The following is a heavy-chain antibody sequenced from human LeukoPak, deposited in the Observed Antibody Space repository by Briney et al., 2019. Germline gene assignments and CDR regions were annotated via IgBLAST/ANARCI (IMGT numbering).Heavy chain of an antibody. CDR2: IYTGRST. J-gene: IGHJ4*02. V-gene: IGHV4-4*07. Sequence: SETLSLTCTVSGGSISNYYWSWIRQPAGKGLEWIGRIYTGRSTNYNPSLKSRVTMSFDTSNNQFSLKLTSVTAADTAVYYCARESPRLIGDGYYLDSWGPGTLVTVSS. D-gene: IGHD3-3*01. CDR1: GGSISNYY. CDR3: ARESPRLIGDGYYLDS.